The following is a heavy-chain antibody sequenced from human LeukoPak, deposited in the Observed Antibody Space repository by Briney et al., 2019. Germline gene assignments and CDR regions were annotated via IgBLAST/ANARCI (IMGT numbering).Heavy chain of an antibody. J-gene: IGHJ4*02. CDR1: GGSISSGGYS. V-gene: IGHV4-30-2*01. D-gene: IGHD4-17*01. CDR2: IYHSGST. CDR3: AREDGDYENWFFDY. Sequence: SETLSLTCAVSGGSISSGGYSWSWIRQPPGKGLEWIGYIYHSGSTYYNPSPKSRVTISVDRSKNQFSLKLSSVTAADTAVYYCAREDGDYENWFFDYWGQGTLVTVSS.